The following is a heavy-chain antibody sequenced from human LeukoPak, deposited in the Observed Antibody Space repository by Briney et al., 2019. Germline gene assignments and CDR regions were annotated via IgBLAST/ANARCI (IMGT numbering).Heavy chain of an antibody. CDR2: ISYDGSNK. CDR3: ATTETWIQLWLNY. J-gene: IGHJ4*02. CDR1: GFTFSSYA. D-gene: IGHD5-18*01. Sequence: PGGSLRLSCAASGFTFSSYAMHWVRQAPGKGLEWVALISYDGSNKYYADSVKGRFTISRDNSKNTLYLQMNSLRAEDTAVYFCATTETWIQLWLNYWGQGTLVTVSS. V-gene: IGHV3-30*04.